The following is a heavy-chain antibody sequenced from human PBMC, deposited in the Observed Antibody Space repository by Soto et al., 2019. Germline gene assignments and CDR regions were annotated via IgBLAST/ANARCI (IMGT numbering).Heavy chain of an antibody. Sequence: PGGSLRLSCAASGFTFSSYGMHWVRQAPGKGLEWVAVIWYDGSNKYYADSVKGRFTISRDNSKNTLYLQMNSLRAEDTAVYYCAREYYYDSSRALIQHWGQGTLVTGSS. D-gene: IGHD3-22*01. CDR3: AREYYYDSSRALIQH. CDR1: GFTFSSYG. V-gene: IGHV3-33*01. J-gene: IGHJ1*01. CDR2: IWYDGSNK.